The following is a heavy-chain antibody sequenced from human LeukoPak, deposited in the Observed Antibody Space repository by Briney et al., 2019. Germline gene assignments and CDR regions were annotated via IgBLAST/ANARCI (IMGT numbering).Heavy chain of an antibody. V-gene: IGHV1-2*02. D-gene: IGHD5-12*01. CDR2: LNCNSGGT. J-gene: IGHJ4*02. Sequence: ASVKVSCKASGYTFTGFYIHWVRQAPGQGLEWMGWLNCNSGGTNYAQKFQGRVTMTRDTSISTAYLGLNRLTSDDTAIYYCARDWFVDSGDDPFPFDYWGQGTLVSVSS. CDR1: GYTFTGFY. CDR3: ARDWFVDSGDDPFPFDY.